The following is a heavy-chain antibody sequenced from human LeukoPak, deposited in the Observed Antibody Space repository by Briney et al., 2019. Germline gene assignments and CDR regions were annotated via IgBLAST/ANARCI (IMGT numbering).Heavy chain of an antibody. Sequence: PGGSLRLSCAPSGFTFSGYAMHWVRQAPGKGLEWVAVIWYDGSNENYADSVKGRFSISRDGSKNTLDLQINSLRDEVTAVYYCARDGYGHGSLDYWGQGTLVSVSS. CDR2: IWYDGSNE. CDR3: ARDGYGHGSLDY. V-gene: IGHV3-33*01. D-gene: IGHD5-18*01. J-gene: IGHJ4*02. CDR1: GFTFSGYA.